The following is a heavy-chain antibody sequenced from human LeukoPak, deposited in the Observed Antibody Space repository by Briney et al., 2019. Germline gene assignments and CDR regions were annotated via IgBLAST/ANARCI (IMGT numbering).Heavy chain of an antibody. CDR3: AGAPLNYDILAGYYTLAFDV. D-gene: IGHD3-9*01. J-gene: IGHJ3*01. CDR1: GDSISSASYS. V-gene: IGHV4-30-2*01. Sequence: SETLSLTCAVSGDSISSASYSWTWIRQPLGKGLEWIGYNYHSGTTYYNPSLKSRVTISVDRSKNQFSLRLTSVTAADTAVYYCAGAPLNYDILAGYYTLAFDVWGRGTLVTVSS. CDR2: NYHSGTT.